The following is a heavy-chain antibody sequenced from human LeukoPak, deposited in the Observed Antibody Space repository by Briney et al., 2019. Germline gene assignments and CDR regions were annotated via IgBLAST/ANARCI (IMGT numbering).Heavy chain of an antibody. CDR1: GFTVSSNY. CDR2: IYSGGST. Sequence: GGSLRLSCAASGFTVSSNYMSWVRQAPGKGLEWVSVIYSGGSTYYADSVKGRFTISRDNSKSTLILQMNSLRAEDTAVYYCARDSSGYHFDDWGQGTLVTVSS. J-gene: IGHJ4*02. V-gene: IGHV3-66*01. CDR3: ARDSSGYHFDD. D-gene: IGHD3-22*01.